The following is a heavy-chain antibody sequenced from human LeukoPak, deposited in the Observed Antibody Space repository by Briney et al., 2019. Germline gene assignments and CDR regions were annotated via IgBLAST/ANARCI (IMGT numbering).Heavy chain of an antibody. CDR1: GITLSNYG. CDR2: ISDSGGST. CDR3: ARRGVVIRVILVGFHKEAFYFDS. Sequence: GGSLRLSCAVSGITLSNYGMSWVRQAPGKGLEWVAGISDSGGSTNYADSVKGRFTISRDNPKNTLYLQMNSLRAENTAVYFCARRGVVIRVILVGFHKEAFYFDSWGQGALVTVSS. D-gene: IGHD3-22*01. J-gene: IGHJ4*02. V-gene: IGHV3-23*01.